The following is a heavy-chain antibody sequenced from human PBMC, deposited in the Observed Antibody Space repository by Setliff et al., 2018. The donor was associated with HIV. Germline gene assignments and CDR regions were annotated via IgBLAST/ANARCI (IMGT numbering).Heavy chain of an antibody. V-gene: IGHV4-59*11. Sequence: SETLSLTCTVSGGSISSHFWSWIRQPPGKGLEWIGSIYYSGSTNYNPSLKSRVTISVDTSRKQFSLKLSSVTAADTAVYYCASITYYYDSSGYYYGDFDYWGQGTLVTVSS. CDR1: GGSISSHF. CDR2: IYYSGST. CDR3: ASITYYYDSSGYYYGDFDY. J-gene: IGHJ4*02. D-gene: IGHD3-22*01.